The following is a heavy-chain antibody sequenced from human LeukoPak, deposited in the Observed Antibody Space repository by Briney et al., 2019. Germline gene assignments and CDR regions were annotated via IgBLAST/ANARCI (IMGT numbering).Heavy chain of an antibody. Sequence: ASVKVSCKASGYTFTGHYLHCVRQAPGQGLEWMGWINPNSGGTNYAQNFQGRVTMTRDTSITTAYMELSRLRSDDAAVYFCARGDIWNDTPYFDYWGQGTLVTVSS. CDR2: INPNSGGT. V-gene: IGHV1-2*02. J-gene: IGHJ4*02. D-gene: IGHD1-1*01. CDR3: ARGDIWNDTPYFDY. CDR1: GYTFTGHY.